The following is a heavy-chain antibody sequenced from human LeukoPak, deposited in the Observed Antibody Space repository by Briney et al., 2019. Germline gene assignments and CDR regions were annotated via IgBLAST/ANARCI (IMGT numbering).Heavy chain of an antibody. J-gene: IGHJ3*02. CDR3: ARRYYYDSSGYSDAFDI. D-gene: IGHD3-22*01. CDR2: ISSSSSYT. V-gene: IGHV3-11*03. CDR1: GFTFSDYY. Sequence: PGGSLRLSCAASGFTFSDYYMSWIRQAPGKGLEWVSYISSSSSYTNYADSVKGRFTISRDNAKNSLYLQMNSLRAEDTAVYYCARRYYYDSSGYSDAFDIWGQGTMVTVSS.